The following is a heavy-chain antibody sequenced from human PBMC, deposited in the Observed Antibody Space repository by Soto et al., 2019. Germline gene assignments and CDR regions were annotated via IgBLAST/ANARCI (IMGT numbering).Heavy chain of an antibody. Sequence: QVQLQESGPGLVKPSQTLSLTCTVSGGSISSGGYYWSWIRQHPGKGLEWIGYIYYSGSTYYNPSLKSRVTISVDTSKNQFSLKLSSVTAADTAVYYCARAAPASDIVVVVAATLEWQYAFDIWGQGTMVTVSS. V-gene: IGHV4-31*03. D-gene: IGHD2-15*01. CDR3: ARAAPASDIVVVVAATLEWQYAFDI. J-gene: IGHJ3*02. CDR2: IYYSGST. CDR1: GGSISSGGYY.